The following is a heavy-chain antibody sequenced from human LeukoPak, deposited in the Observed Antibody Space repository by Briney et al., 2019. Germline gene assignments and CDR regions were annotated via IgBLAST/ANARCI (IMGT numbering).Heavy chain of an antibody. CDR1: GFTFRNYG. CDR2: ISGSGGNT. V-gene: IGHV3-23*01. CDR3: AKGVLLWFGEEGRLDY. D-gene: IGHD3-10*01. J-gene: IGHJ4*02. Sequence: VGSLRLSCAASGFTFRNYGMSCVLQAPGKGLEWLSAISGSGGNTYHADSVRGRFTISRDNSKNTLYLQMNSLRAEDTAVYYCAKGVLLWFGEEGRLDYWGQGTLVTVSS.